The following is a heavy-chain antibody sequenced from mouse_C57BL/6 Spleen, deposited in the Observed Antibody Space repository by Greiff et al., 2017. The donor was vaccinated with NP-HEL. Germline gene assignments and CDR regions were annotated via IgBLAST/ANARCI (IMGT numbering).Heavy chain of an antibody. CDR1: GYTFTDYY. D-gene: IGHD2-2*01. CDR3: ARSAVWLRRWYFDV. Sequence: EVQLQQSGPELVKPGASVKISCKASGYTFTDYYMNWVKQSHGKSLEWIGDINPNNGGTSYNQKFKGKATLTVDKSSSTAYMGLRSLTSEDSAVYYGARSAVWLRRWYFDVWGTGTTVTVSS. V-gene: IGHV1-26*01. CDR2: INPNNGGT. J-gene: IGHJ1*03.